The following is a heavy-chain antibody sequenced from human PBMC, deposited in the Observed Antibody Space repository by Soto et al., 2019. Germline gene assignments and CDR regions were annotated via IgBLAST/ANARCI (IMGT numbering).Heavy chain of an antibody. V-gene: IGHV3-30*18. J-gene: IGHJ6*02. CDR2: ISYDGSNK. Sequence: PGGSLRLSCAASGFTFSSYGMHWVRQAPGKGLEWVAVISYDGSNKYYADSVKGRFTISRDNPKNTLYLQTHSLRAEDTAVYYCAKEHKGNYYYGMDVWGQGTTVAVSS. CDR1: GFTFSSYG. CDR3: AKEHKGNYYYGMDV.